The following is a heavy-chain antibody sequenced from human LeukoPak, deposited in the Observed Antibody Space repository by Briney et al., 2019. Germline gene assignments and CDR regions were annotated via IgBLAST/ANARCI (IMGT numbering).Heavy chain of an antibody. V-gene: IGHV3-30*02. CDR2: IAYHGDTE. CDR3: AKDWGSGGWYNYFDP. Sequence: PGGSLRLSCAVSGFPLSSYGIHWVRQAPGKGPEWVAMIAYHGDTEYYGDSVKGRFTISRDNSKNTLYLQMDSLRAEDTAVYHCAKDWGSGGWYNYFDPWGQGTLVTVSS. D-gene: IGHD6-19*01. J-gene: IGHJ5*02. CDR1: GFPLSSYG.